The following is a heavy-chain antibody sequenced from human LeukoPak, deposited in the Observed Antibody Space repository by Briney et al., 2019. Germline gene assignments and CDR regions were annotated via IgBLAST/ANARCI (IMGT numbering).Heavy chain of an antibody. CDR1: EYTFTGYY. J-gene: IGHJ4*02. D-gene: IGHD6-19*01. CDR3: ARAPLKWLVPSAPDY. V-gene: IGHV1-2*02. Sequence: ASVKVSCKASEYTFTGYYMRWVRQAPGQGLEWMGWINPNSGGTNYAQKFQGRVTMTRDTSISTAYMELSRLRSDDTAVYYCARAPLKWLVPSAPDYWGQGTLVTVSS. CDR2: INPNSGGT.